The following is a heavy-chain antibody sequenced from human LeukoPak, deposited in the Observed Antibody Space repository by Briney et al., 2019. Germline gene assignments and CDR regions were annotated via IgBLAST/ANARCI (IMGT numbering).Heavy chain of an antibody. V-gene: IGHV3-30*18. J-gene: IGHJ4*02. CDR2: ISYDGSNK. CDR1: GFTFSSYG. D-gene: IGHD3-3*01. CDR3: AKDLRATYYDFWSGYYPDYYFDY. Sequence: PGGSLRLSCAASGFTFSSYGMHWVRQAPGKGLEWVAVISYDGSNKYYADSAKGRFTISRDNSKNTLYLQMNSLRAEDTAVYYCAKDLRATYYDFWSGYYPDYYFDYWGQGTLVTVSS.